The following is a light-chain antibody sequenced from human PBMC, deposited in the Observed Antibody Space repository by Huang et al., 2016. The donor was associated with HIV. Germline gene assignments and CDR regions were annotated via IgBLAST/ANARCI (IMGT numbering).Light chain of an antibody. CDR3: QQSYNLPYT. Sequence: DIQMTQSPPSLSASLGDRVTITCRASQSITTYLNWYRHKPGEAPELLSHATSTLQNGGPSRFSGGGSGTDFTLTITNLQPEDVASYYCQQSYNLPYTFGRGTKVDIK. J-gene: IGKJ2*01. CDR1: QSITTY. CDR2: ATS. V-gene: IGKV1-39*01.